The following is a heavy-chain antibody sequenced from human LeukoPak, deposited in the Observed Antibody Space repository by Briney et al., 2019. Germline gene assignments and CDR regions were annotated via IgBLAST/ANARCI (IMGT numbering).Heavy chain of an antibody. CDR3: AREGGPYRPLDY. CDR1: GGSFSGYY. Sequence: PSETLSLTCAVYGGSFSGYYWSWIRQTPGKGLEWIGEVNLQGSTNYNPSLMGRVAISVDKSENHISLQLTSVTAADTAVYYCAREGGPYRPLDYSGQGTLVTVSS. V-gene: IGHV4-34*01. J-gene: IGHJ4*02. CDR2: VNLQGST.